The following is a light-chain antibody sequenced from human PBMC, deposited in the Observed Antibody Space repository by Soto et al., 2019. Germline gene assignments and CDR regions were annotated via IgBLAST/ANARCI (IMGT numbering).Light chain of an antibody. J-gene: IGKJ1*01. CDR3: QQYGSSPGT. CDR1: QSVSSSY. CDR2: GAS. V-gene: IGKV3-20*01. Sequence: VVLTQSPGTLSLSPGERATLSCRASQSVSSSYLAWYQQKPGQAPRLLIYGASSRATGIPDRFSGSGSGTDFTLTISRLEPEDFAVYYCQQYGSSPGTFGQGTKVE.